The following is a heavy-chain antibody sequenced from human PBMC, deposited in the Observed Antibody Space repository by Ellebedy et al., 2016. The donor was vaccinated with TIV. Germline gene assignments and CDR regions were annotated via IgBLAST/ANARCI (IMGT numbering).Heavy chain of an antibody. D-gene: IGHD5-12*01. V-gene: IGHV3-11*01. J-gene: IGHJ4*02. CDR3: ARVRQGSGGYNF. Sequence: GESLKISCAASGFTFSDYYMSWIRQAPGKGLEWISYISSSVTTVYYADSVKGRFTISRDNAKNSLYLQMNSLRVEDTAMHYCARVRQGSGGYNFWGQGTLVTVSS. CDR2: ISSSVTTV. CDR1: GFTFSDYY.